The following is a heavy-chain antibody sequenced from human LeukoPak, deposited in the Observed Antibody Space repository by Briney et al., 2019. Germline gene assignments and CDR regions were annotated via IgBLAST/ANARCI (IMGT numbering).Heavy chain of an antibody. CDR1: GYTFTSYG. V-gene: IGHV1-46*01. J-gene: IGHJ4*02. CDR2: NNPSGGST. D-gene: IGHD2-2*02. CDR3: ARGPRPAAIKD. Sequence: GASVKVSCKASGYTFTSYGISWVRQAPGQGLEWMGINNPSGGSTSYAQKFQGRVTMTRDTSTSTVYMELSSLRSEDTAVYYCARGPRPAAIKDWGQGTLVTVSS.